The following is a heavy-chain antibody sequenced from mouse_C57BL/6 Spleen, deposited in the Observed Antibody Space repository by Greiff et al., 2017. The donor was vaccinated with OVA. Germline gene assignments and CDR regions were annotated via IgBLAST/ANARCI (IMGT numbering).Heavy chain of an antibody. Sequence: EVQLVESGPGLVKPSQSLSLTCSVTGYSITSGYYWNWIRQFPGNKLEWMGYISYDGSNNYNPSLKNRISITRDTSKNQFFLKLNSVTTEDTATYYCAREDSNYDYYAMDYWGQGTSVTVSS. D-gene: IGHD2-5*01. CDR2: ISYDGSN. V-gene: IGHV3-6*01. CDR3: AREDSNYDYYAMDY. CDR1: GYSITSGYY. J-gene: IGHJ4*01.